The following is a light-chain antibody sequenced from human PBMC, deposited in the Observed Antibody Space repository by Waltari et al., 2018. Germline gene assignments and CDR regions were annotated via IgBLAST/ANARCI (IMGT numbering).Light chain of an antibody. J-gene: IGKJ5*01. CDR1: QSINTY. CDR2: AAS. CDR3: QQTHTVPIT. Sequence: DIQMTQFPSSLSASVGDRVTITCRASQSINTYLNWYQQKPGKAPKHLLYAASNLQGGVPSRFSGSGSGTDFTLTITSLQPEDFAIYYCQQTHTVPITFGQGTRL. V-gene: IGKV1-39*01.